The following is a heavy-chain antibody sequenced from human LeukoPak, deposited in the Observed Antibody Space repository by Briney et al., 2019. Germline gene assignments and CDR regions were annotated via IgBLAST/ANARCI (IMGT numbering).Heavy chain of an antibody. V-gene: IGHV3-7*01. CDR2: IKADGSQI. CDR1: GFTVSSNY. CDR3: ARDVNWETY. D-gene: IGHD7-27*01. J-gene: IGHJ4*02. Sequence: AGGSLRLSCAASGFTVSSNYMSWVRQAPGKGLGWVANIKADGSQIYYVDSGKGRFTIARNNAKTSLYPQMNSLRAEDTAVYYCARDVNWETYWGQGTLVTVSS.